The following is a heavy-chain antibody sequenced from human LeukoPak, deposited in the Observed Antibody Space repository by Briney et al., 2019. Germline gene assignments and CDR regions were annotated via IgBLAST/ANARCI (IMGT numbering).Heavy chain of an antibody. Sequence: GGSLRLSCAASGFTFNNYAMSWVRQAPGKGLEWVSLMSADGGSTFYADSVKGRFTISRDLSRNTLFLQMNSLRAEDTALYYCARISTRSFAYWGQGTLVTVSS. J-gene: IGHJ4*02. CDR3: ARISTRSFAY. V-gene: IGHV3-23*01. D-gene: IGHD2/OR15-2a*01. CDR2: MSADGGST. CDR1: GFTFNNYA.